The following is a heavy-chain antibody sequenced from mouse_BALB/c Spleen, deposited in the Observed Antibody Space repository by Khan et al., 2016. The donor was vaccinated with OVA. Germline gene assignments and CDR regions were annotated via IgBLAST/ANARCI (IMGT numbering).Heavy chain of an antibody. V-gene: IGHV3-6*02. CDR2: ISYDGSN. J-gene: IGHJ3*01. CDR3: TRGRNYYGYHAY. D-gene: IGHD1-2*01. Sequence: EVQRVESGPGLVKPSQSLSLTCSVTGYSITSGYYLNWIRQFPGNKLEWLGYISYDGSNNYNPSPKNRISITRDTSENQFSLTLNSVTTEATATYCCTRGRNYYGYHAYWGQGALVSVSA. CDR1: GYSITSGYY.